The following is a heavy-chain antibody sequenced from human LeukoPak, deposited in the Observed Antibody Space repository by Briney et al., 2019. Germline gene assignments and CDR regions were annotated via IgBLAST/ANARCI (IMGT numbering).Heavy chain of an antibody. CDR3: ATSRTLDH. CDR2: SSYDRTTI. J-gene: IGHJ4*02. V-gene: IGHV3-48*02. Sequence: GGSLRLSCAASGFTFSSYSMNWVRQAPGKGLEWVAHSSYDRTTIYYADSVKDRFTISRDNAKNSLYLQMNSLRDEDTAVYYCATSRTLDHWGQGTLVIVSS. CDR1: GFTFSSYS.